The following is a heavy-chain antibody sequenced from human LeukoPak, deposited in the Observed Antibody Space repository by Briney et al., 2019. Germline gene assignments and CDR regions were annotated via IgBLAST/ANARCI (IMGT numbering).Heavy chain of an antibody. Sequence: GGSLRLSCAASGFTFSSYWMHWVRQAPGKGLVWVSHINSDGSSTSYADSVKGRFTISRDNAKNTLYLQMNSLRAEDTAVYDCARQPACSSGWGDYWGQGTLVTVSS. CDR1: GFTFSSYW. CDR3: ARQPACSSGWGDY. CDR2: INSDGSST. J-gene: IGHJ4*02. D-gene: IGHD6-19*01. V-gene: IGHV3-74*01.